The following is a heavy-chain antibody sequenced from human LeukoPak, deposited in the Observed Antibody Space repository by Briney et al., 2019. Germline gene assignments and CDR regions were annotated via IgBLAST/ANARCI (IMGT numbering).Heavy chain of an antibody. V-gene: IGHV4-38-2*02. Sequence: KPSETLSLTCTVSGYSISSGYYWGWIRQPPGKGLEWIGSIYHSGTTYYNPSLKSRVTISVDTSKNQFSLKVTSVTAADTAVYYCARNLGVVVTGTAPYFDYWGQGTLSPSPQ. CDR2: IYHSGTT. J-gene: IGHJ4*02. D-gene: IGHD2-15*01. CDR1: GYSISSGYY. CDR3: ARNLGVVVTGTAPYFDY.